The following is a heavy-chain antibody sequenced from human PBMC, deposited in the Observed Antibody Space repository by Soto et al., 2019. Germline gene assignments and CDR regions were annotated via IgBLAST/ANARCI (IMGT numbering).Heavy chain of an antibody. CDR1: GFTFSSYA. V-gene: IGHV3-23*01. CDR2: ISGSGGST. Sequence: EVQLLKSGGGLVQPGGSLRLSCAASGFTFSSYAMSWVRQAPGKGLEWVSAISGSGGSTYYADSVKGRFTISRDNSKNTLYLQMSSLRAQETAVYYCAKGAHSGYDYSDYWGQGTLVTVSS. J-gene: IGHJ4*02. CDR3: AKGAHSGYDYSDY. D-gene: IGHD5-12*01.